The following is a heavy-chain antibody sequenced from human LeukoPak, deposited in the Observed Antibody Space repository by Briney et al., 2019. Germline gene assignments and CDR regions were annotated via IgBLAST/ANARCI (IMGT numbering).Heavy chain of an antibody. V-gene: IGHV3-9*01. D-gene: IGHD6-19*01. CDR3: AKEQWLAD. CDR2: ISWNSGSI. Sequence: PGRSLRLSCAASGFTFDDYAMHWVRQAPGKGLEWVSGISWNSGSIGYADSVKGRFTISRDNSKNTLYLQMNSLRAEDTAVYYCAKEQWLADWGQGTLVTVSS. CDR1: GFTFDDYA. J-gene: IGHJ4*02.